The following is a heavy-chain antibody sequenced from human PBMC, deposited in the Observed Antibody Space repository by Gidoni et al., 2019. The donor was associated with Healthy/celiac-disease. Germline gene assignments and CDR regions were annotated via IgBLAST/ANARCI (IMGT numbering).Heavy chain of an antibody. D-gene: IGHD3-10*01. J-gene: IGHJ6*02. CDR3: ARIFNYYGSGSYYNVYGMDV. CDR2: IIPIFGTA. Sequence: QVQLVQSGAEVKKPGSSVKLSCKASGGTFSSYAISWVRQAPGQGLEWMGGIIPIFGTANYAQKFQGRVTITADESTSTAYMELSSLRSEDTAVYYCARIFNYYGSGSYYNVYGMDVWGQGTTVTVSS. CDR1: GGTFSSYA. V-gene: IGHV1-69*01.